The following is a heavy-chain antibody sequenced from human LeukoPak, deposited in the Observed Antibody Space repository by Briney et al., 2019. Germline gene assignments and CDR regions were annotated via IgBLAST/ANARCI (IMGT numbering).Heavy chain of an antibody. CDR2: ISYDGSNK. D-gene: IGHD6-19*01. Sequence: PGGSLRLSCAASGITFSSYVMHWVRQAPGKGLEWLAVISYDGSNKNYADSVKGRFTISRDNSKNTLYLQMNSLRAEDTAVYYCARDTSSGWYAYFDYWGQGTLVTVSS. J-gene: IGHJ4*02. V-gene: IGHV3-30-3*01. CDR3: ARDTSSGWYAYFDY. CDR1: GITFSSYV.